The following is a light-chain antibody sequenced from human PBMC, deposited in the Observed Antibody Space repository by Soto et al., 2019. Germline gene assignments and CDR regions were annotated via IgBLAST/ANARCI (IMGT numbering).Light chain of an antibody. J-gene: IGKJ1*01. CDR2: GAS. CDR3: QQYVRAPWT. Sequence: EIVLTQTQGTLSLSPGERATLSCRASQSVTSIYLAWYQQKPGQAPRLVMYGASIRTSGIPDRFSGSGSGTDFTLTISRLEPEDFAVYYCQQYVRAPWTFGQGTKVDIK. CDR1: QSVTSIY. V-gene: IGKV3-20*01.